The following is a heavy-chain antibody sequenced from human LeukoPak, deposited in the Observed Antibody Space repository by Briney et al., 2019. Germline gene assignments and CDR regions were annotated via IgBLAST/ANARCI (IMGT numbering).Heavy chain of an antibody. J-gene: IGHJ4*02. Sequence: SGPTLVNPTQTLTLTCTFSGFSLSTSGVGVGWIRQPPGKALEWLALIYWGDDKRYSPSLKSRLTITKDTSKNQVVLTMTNMDPVDTATYYCAHGVLLWFGESDFDYWGQGTLVTVSS. V-gene: IGHV2-5*02. D-gene: IGHD3-10*01. CDR2: IYWGDDK. CDR1: GFSLSTSGVG. CDR3: AHGVLLWFGESDFDY.